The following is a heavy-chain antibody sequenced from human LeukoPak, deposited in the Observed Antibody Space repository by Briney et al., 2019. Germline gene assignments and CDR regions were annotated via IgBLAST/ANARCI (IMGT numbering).Heavy chain of an antibody. V-gene: IGHV3-20*04. CDR3: ARDLSGYYIYRYFDY. J-gene: IGHJ4*02. CDR2: INWNGANT. Sequence: GGSPRLSCVASGFTFDDYGMSWVRQAPGKGLEWVSGINWNGANTNYADSVKGRFTISRDNAKNSVYLQMNSLRDEDTALYYCARDLSGYYIYRYFDYWGQGTLVTVSS. CDR1: GFTFDDYG. D-gene: IGHD3-22*01.